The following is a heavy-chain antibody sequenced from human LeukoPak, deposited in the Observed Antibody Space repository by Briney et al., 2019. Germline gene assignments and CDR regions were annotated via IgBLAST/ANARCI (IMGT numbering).Heavy chain of an antibody. V-gene: IGHV3-23*01. CDR1: GFTFSSYA. CDR2: ISGSGGST. Sequence: GGSLRLSCAASGFTFSSYAMSWVRQAPGKGLEWVSAISGSGGSTYYADSVKGRFTISRDNSKNTLYLQMNSLRAEDTAVYYCAKVGRGIAADYYYYMDVWGKGTTVTVSS. CDR3: AKVGRGIAADYYYYMDV. D-gene: IGHD6-13*01. J-gene: IGHJ6*03.